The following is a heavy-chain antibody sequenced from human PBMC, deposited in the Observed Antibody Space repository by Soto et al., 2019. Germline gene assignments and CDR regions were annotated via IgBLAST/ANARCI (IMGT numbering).Heavy chain of an antibody. CDR2: ISYDGSNK. V-gene: IGHV3-30*18. J-gene: IGHJ2*01. D-gene: IGHD2-2*01. CDR3: AKDREEYEIYWYFDL. Sequence: QVQLVESGGGVVQPGRSLRLSCAASGFTFSSYGMHWVRQAPGKGLEWVAGISYDGSNKYYADSVKGRFTISRDNSKNTLYLQMNSLRAEDTAVYYCAKDREEYEIYWYFDLWGRGTLVTVSS. CDR1: GFTFSSYG.